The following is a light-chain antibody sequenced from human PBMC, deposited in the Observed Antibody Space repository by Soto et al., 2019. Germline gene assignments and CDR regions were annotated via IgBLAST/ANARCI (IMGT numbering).Light chain of an antibody. CDR1: SSDVGGYNF. CDR2: EVS. V-gene: IGLV2-14*01. J-gene: IGLJ3*02. Sequence: QSALTQPASVSGSPGQSITISCTGTSSDVGGYNFVSWYQQHPGKAPRLIIYEVSSRPSAVSYRFAGSKSGNTASLTISGLQAEDEAGYYCSSYTLRNTLVLFGGGTKLTVL. CDR3: SSYTLRNTLVL.